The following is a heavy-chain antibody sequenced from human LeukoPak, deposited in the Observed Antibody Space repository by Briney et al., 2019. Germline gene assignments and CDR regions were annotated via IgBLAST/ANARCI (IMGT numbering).Heavy chain of an antibody. CDR1: GYSISSGYY. D-gene: IGHD6-19*01. V-gene: IGHV4-38-2*02. CDR2: IYHSGST. J-gene: IGHJ4*02. CDR3: ARVHSRGLDYFDY. Sequence: SETLSLTCTVSGYSISSGYYWGWIRQPPGKGLEWIGSIYHSGSTYYNPSLKSRVTISVDTSKNQFSLKLSSVTAADTAVYYCARVHSRGLDYFDYWGQGTLVTVSS.